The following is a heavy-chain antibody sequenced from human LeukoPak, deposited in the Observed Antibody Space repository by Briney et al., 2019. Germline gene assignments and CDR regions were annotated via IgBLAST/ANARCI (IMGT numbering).Heavy chain of an antibody. J-gene: IGHJ4*02. CDR2: IYYSGST. Sequence: PSETLSLTCTVSGGSISGYYWSWIRQPPGKGLEWIGYIYYSGSTNYNPSLKSRVTISVDTSKNQFSLKLSSVTAADTAVYYCARHKNVYGDYGYWGQGTLVTVSS. V-gene: IGHV4-59*01. CDR3: ARHKNVYGDYGY. D-gene: IGHD4-17*01. CDR1: GGSISGYY.